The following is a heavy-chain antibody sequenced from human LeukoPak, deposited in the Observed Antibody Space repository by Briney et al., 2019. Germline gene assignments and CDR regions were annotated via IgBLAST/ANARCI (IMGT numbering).Heavy chain of an antibody. CDR2: INPSGGST. V-gene: IGHV1-46*01. CDR1: GYTFTSYY. CDR3: ASRGRGYGSGSYYLDY. D-gene: IGHD3-10*01. J-gene: IGHJ4*02. Sequence: ASVKVSCKASGYTFTSYYMHWVRQAPGQGLEWMGIINPSGGSTSYAQKFQGRVTMTRDTSTSTVYMELSSLRSEDTAVYYCASRGRGYGSGSYYLDYWGQGTLVTVSS.